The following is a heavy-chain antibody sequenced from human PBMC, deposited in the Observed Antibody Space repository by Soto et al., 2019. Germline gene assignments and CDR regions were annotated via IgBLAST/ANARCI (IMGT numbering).Heavy chain of an antibody. J-gene: IGHJ4*02. V-gene: IGHV3-23*01. Sequence: GSLRLSCAASGFTFSSYAMNWVRQAPGKGLEWVSVISGSGSSTYYADSVKGRFTISRDNSKSTLYLQMNSLRAEDTAVYYCASRSSGWYFDYWGQGTLVTVSS. CDR3: ASRSSGWYFDY. CDR2: ISGSGSST. CDR1: GFTFSSYA. D-gene: IGHD6-19*01.